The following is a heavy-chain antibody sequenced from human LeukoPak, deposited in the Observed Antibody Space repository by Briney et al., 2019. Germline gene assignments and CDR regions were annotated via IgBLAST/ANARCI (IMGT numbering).Heavy chain of an antibody. J-gene: IGHJ5*02. CDR3: AKDAGKLAYCGGDCYS. CDR2: ISGSGGST. Sequence: GGSLRLSCAASGFTFSSYAMSWVRQAPGKGLEWVSAISGSGGSTYYADSVKGRFTISRDNSKNTLYLQMNSLRAEDTAVYYCAKDAGKLAYCGGDCYSWGQGTLVTVSS. V-gene: IGHV3-23*01. CDR1: GFTFSSYA. D-gene: IGHD2-21*02.